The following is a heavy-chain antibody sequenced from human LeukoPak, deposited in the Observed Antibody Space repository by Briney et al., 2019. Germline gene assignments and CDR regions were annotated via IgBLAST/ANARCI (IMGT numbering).Heavy chain of an antibody. V-gene: IGHV3-7*01. D-gene: IGHD3-10*02. J-gene: IGHJ6*04. CDR3: AELGITMIGGV. CDR1: GFTFSSYW. CDR2: IKQDGSEK. Sequence: GGSLRLSCAASGFTFSSYWMSWVRQAPGKGLEWVANIKQDGSEKYYVDSVKGRFTISRDNAKNSLYLQMNSLRVEDTAVYYCAELGITMIGGVWGKGTTVTISS.